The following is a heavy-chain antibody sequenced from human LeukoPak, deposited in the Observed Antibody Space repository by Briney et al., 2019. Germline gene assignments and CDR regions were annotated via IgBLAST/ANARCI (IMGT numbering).Heavy chain of an antibody. Sequence: GGSLRLSCAASGNYWMHWVRQAPGKGLVWVSHINSDGSWTSYADSVKGRFTISRDNSKNMLYLQMNSLRAEDTAVYYCAKSGSGWEPRYFDYWGQGTLVTVSS. J-gene: IGHJ4*02. CDR1: GNYW. CDR3: AKSGSGWEPRYFDY. V-gene: IGHV3-74*01. D-gene: IGHD1-26*01. CDR2: INSDGSWT.